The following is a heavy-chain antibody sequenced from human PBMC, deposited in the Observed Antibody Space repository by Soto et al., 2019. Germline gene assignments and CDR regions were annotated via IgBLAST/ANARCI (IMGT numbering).Heavy chain of an antibody. D-gene: IGHD6-6*01. J-gene: IGHJ6*02. Sequence: ETLSLTCAVSGYSIRSGYFWGWIRQPPGKGLEWIGSMYHSGITYYNLSLKSRVTISVDTSKNQLSLKLSSATAADTAVYYCARSMYSTSAQLYYGMDVWGQGTTVTV. CDR2: MYHSGIT. CDR1: GYSIRSGYF. V-gene: IGHV4-38-2*01. CDR3: ARSMYSTSAQLYYGMDV.